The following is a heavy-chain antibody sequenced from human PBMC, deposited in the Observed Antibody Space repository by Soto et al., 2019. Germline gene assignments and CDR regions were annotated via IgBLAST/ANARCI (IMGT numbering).Heavy chain of an antibody. Sequence: EVQLLESGGDLVQPGGSLRLSCEASGFTFSNNAMSWVRQAPGKGLEWVTGISARGGTTYYVDSVKGRFTISRDNSKNTLYLQMNALRAEDRAVYYCAKDRGFGAGHGMDVWGQGTTVTVSS. D-gene: IGHD3-10*01. CDR3: AKDRGFGAGHGMDV. J-gene: IGHJ6*02. CDR2: ISARGGTT. V-gene: IGHV3-23*01. CDR1: GFTFSNNA.